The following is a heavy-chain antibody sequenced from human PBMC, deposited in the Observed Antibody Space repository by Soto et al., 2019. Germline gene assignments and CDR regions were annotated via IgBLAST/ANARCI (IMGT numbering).Heavy chain of an antibody. CDR2: IYYSGST. CDR3: ARRERAAGTDWWFDP. V-gene: IGHV4-39*01. CDR1: GGSISSSSFH. Sequence: QLQLQESGPGLVKPSETLSLTCTVSGGSISSSSFHWGWIRQPPGKGLEWIGSIYYSGSTYYSPPLKSRVTIAVDTSKDQFSLKLSSVTAADTAVYYCARRERAAGTDWWFDPWGQGTLVTVSS. D-gene: IGHD6-13*01. J-gene: IGHJ5*02.